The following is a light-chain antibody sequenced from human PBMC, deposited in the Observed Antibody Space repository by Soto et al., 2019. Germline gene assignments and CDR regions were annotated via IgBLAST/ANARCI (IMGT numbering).Light chain of an antibody. J-gene: IGKJ4*01. CDR3: QQYDNLLT. V-gene: IGKV1-33*01. Sequence: DIQMTQSPSSLSASVGDRVTITCQASQDISNYLNWYQQKPGKAPKLLIYDASNLETGVPSRFIGSGSGTDFTFTISSLQPEDIATYYGQQYDNLLTFGGGTKVEIK. CDR2: DAS. CDR1: QDISNY.